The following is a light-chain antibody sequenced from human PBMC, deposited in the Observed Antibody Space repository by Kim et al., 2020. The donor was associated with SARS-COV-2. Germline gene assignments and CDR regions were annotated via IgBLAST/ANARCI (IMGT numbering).Light chain of an antibody. CDR2: WAS. CDR3: KQYYAYPPM. V-gene: IGKV4-1*01. Sequence: DIVMTQSPDSLAVSLGERATINCKSSQSILYSSTNNNYLAWYQQKPGQPPKLLIYWASTRQSGVPDRFSGSGSGTDFTLTISRLQAEDVAVYYCKQYYAYPPMFGQGTKVDIK. J-gene: IGKJ1*01. CDR1: QSILYSSTNNNY.